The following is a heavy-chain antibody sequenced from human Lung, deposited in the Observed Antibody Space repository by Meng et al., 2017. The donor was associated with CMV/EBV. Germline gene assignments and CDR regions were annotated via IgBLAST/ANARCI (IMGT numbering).Heavy chain of an antibody. J-gene: IGHJ6*02. CDR3: ARGESEWELLSYYYYGMDV. Sequence: LSLTXAASGFTFSSYSMNWVRQAPGKGLEWVSSISSSSSYIYYADSVKGRFTISRDNAKNSLYLQMNSLRAEDTAVYYCARGESEWELLSYYYYGMDVWGQGTTVXVSS. CDR2: ISSSSSYI. V-gene: IGHV3-21*01. D-gene: IGHD1-26*01. CDR1: GFTFSSYS.